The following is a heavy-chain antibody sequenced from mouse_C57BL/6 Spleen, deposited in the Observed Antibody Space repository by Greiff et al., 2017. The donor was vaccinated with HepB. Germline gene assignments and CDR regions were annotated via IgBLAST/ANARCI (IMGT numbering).Heavy chain of an antibody. D-gene: IGHD1-1*01. V-gene: IGHV1-15*01. Sequence: QVQLKQSGAELVRPGASVTLSCKASGYTFTDYEMHWVKQTPVHGLEWIGAIDPETGGTAYNQKFKGKAILTADKSSSTTYMELRSLTSEYSDVYYCTRGFITTVVVDYWGQGTTLTVSS. J-gene: IGHJ2*01. CDR1: GYTFTDYE. CDR3: TRGFITTVVVDY. CDR2: IDPETGGT.